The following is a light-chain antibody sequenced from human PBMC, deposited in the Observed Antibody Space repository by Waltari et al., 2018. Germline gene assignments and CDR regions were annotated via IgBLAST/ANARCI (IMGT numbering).Light chain of an antibody. Sequence: IVLTQSPATLSLSPGERATLSCRDSQSVSSYLGWYQQKPGQAPRLLIYDASNRATGVPARFSGSGSGTDFTLTISSLEPEDFAVYYCQQRSNSATFGQGTKVEIK. CDR2: DAS. CDR1: QSVSSY. V-gene: IGKV3-11*01. J-gene: IGKJ1*01. CDR3: QQRSNSAT.